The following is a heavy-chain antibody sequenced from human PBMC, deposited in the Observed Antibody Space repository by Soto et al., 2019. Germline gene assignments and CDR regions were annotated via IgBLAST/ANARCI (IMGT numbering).Heavy chain of an antibody. CDR1: GGSLRGHY. V-gene: IGHV4-34*01. CDR2: INHSGFT. D-gene: IGHD1-26*01. Sequence: SETLSLTCAVSGGSLRGHYWSWIRQSPEKGLEWIGEINHSGFTNYNPTLKSRVTISRDASKNQFSLRLSSMTAADSAVYFCARAAVKLGATLFDSWGQGTLVTAPQ. CDR3: ARAAVKLGATLFDS. J-gene: IGHJ4*02.